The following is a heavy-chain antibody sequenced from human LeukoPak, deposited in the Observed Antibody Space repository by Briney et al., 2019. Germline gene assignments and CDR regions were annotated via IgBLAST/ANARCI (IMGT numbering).Heavy chain of an antibody. Sequence: ASVKVSCTASGYTFTSNYIHWVRQAPGRGLEWMGMIYPRDGSTSYAQKFQGRVTVTRDTSTSTVHMELSGLRPEDTAVYYCARDQEGFDYWGQRTLVTVSS. CDR1: GYTFTSNY. CDR2: IYPRDGST. CDR3: ARDQEGFDY. J-gene: IGHJ4*02. V-gene: IGHV1-46*01.